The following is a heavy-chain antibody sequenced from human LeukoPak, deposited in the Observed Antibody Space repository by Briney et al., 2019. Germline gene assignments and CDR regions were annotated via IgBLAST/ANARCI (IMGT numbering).Heavy chain of an antibody. V-gene: IGHV4-61*02. J-gene: IGHJ6*03. D-gene: IGHD5-18*01. CDR3: ARGRGYSYPGGYRYYYYYMDV. CDR1: GGSISSGSYY. CDR2: IYTSGST. Sequence: SETLSLTCTVSGGSISSGSYYWSWIRQPAGKGLEWIGRIYTSGSTNYNPSLKSRVTISVDTSKNQFSLKLSSVTAADTAVYYCARGRGYSYPGGYRYYYYYMDVWGKGTTVTVSS.